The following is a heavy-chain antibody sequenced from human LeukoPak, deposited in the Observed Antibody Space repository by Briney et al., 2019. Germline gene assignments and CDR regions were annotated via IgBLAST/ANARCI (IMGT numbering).Heavy chain of an antibody. V-gene: IGHV1-18*01. J-gene: IGHJ3*02. CDR2: ISAYNGNT. D-gene: IGHD5-24*01. CDR3: ARGRWLQQGGAFDI. Sequence: ASVTVSCKASGYTFTSYGISWVRQAPEQGLEWMGWISAYNGNTNYAQKLQGRVTMTTDTSTSTAYMELRSLRSDDTAVYYCARGRWLQQGGAFDIWGQGTMVTVSS. CDR1: GYTFTSYG.